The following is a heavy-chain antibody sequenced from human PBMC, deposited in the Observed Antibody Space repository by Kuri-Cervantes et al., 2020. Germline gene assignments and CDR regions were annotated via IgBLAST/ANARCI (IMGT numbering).Heavy chain of an antibody. CDR2: IYSGGST. J-gene: IGHJ6*02. D-gene: IGHD3-22*01. V-gene: IGHV3-53*05. CDR1: GFTVSSNY. CDR3: ARDRGLFSVSYYYYGMDV. Sequence: GESLKISCAASGFTVSSNYMSWVRQAPGKGLEWVSLIYSGGSTSYADSVKGRFTISRDNSKNTLYLQMNSLRAEDTAVYYCARDRGLFSVSYYYYGMDVWGQGTTVTVSS.